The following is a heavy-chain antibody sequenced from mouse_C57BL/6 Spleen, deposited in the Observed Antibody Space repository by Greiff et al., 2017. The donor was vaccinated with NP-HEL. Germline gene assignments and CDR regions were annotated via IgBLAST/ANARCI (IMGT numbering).Heavy chain of an antibody. CDR1: GYAFSSYW. J-gene: IGHJ4*01. D-gene: IGHD2-12*01. CDR2: IYPGDGDT. Sequence: VQLQQSGAELVKPGASVKISCKASGYAFSSYWMNWVKQRPGKGLEWIGQIYPGDGDTNYNGKFKGKATLTADKSSSTAYMQLSSLTSEDSAVYFCARNDGGYYAMDYWGQGTSVTVSS. CDR3: ARNDGGYYAMDY. V-gene: IGHV1-80*01.